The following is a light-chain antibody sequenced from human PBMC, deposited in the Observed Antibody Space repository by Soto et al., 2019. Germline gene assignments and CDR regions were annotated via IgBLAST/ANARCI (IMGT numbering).Light chain of an antibody. Sequence: DIQMTLSPSTLSAPVGDRVTITCRASQSIGDSLAWYQQKPGKAPYLLIYTASSLQSGVPSRFSGSGSGTDFTLTISSLQPEDFATYYCQQANSFPLTFGGGTKVDIK. CDR3: QQANSFPLT. CDR2: TAS. V-gene: IGKV1-12*01. CDR1: QSIGDS. J-gene: IGKJ4*01.